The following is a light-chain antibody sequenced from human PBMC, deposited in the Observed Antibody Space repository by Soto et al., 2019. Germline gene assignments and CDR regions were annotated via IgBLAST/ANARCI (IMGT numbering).Light chain of an antibody. CDR1: GSDIGTYNR. Sequence: QSALTQPPSVSGSPGQSVAISCTGTGSDIGTYNRVSWYQQPPGTAPKLMIYDVSDRPSGVPDRFSGSKSGNTASLTISGLQAEDEADYYCSSYTSSRTYVFGTGTKVTVL. V-gene: IGLV2-18*02. J-gene: IGLJ1*01. CDR3: SSYTSSRTYV. CDR2: DVS.